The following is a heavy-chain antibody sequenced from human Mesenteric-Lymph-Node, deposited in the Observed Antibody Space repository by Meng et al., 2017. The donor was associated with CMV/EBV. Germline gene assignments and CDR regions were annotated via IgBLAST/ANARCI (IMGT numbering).Heavy chain of an antibody. CDR3: ARELELLGH. J-gene: IGHJ4*02. CDR1: GYTFSSYD. Sequence: ASVKVSCKASGYTFSSYDINWVRQAPGQGLEWMGIINPSGGSTSYAQKFQGRVTMTRDTSTSTVYMELSSLRSEDTAVYYCARELELLGHWGQGTLVTVSS. V-gene: IGHV1-46*01. CDR2: INPSGGST. D-gene: IGHD1-7*01.